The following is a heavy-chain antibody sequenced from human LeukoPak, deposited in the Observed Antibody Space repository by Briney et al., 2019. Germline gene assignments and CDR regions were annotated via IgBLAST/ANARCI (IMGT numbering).Heavy chain of an antibody. J-gene: IGHJ4*02. Sequence: SVKVPCKASRDTFSSYGISWVRQAPGQGLEWMGGVIAIFGRVKYGQKFQGRATITTDESTSTAYMELSSLTSEDTGVYYCARGELGDSSGFSFFDYWGQGTLVTVSS. CDR3: ARGELGDSSGFSFFDY. CDR1: RDTFSSYG. D-gene: IGHD3-22*01. CDR2: VIAIFGRV. V-gene: IGHV1-69*05.